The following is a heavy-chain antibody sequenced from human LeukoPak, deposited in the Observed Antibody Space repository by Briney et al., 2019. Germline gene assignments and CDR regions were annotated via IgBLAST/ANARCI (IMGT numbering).Heavy chain of an antibody. D-gene: IGHD1-20*01. J-gene: IGHJ4*02. Sequence: GGSLRLSCAASGFTFSSYAMHWVRQAPGKGLEWVAVISYDGSNKYYADSVKGRFTISRDNSKNTLYLQMNSLRAEDTAVYYCARDNWNYLDYWRQGTLLTVSS. CDR3: ARDNWNYLDY. CDR2: ISYDGSNK. V-gene: IGHV3-30-3*01. CDR1: GFTFSSYA.